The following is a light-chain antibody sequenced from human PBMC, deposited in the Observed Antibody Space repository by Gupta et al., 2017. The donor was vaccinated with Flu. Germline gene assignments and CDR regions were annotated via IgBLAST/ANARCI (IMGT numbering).Light chain of an antibody. CDR1: SSDVGGYNY. V-gene: IGLV2-14*04. CDR2: DVS. CDR3: SSYTSSSTGV. J-gene: IGLJ2*01. Sequence: TSSDVGGYNYVSWYQQHPGKAPKLMIYDVSNRPSGVSNRFSGSKSGNTASLTISGLQAEDEADYYCSSYTSSSTGVFGGGTKLTVV.